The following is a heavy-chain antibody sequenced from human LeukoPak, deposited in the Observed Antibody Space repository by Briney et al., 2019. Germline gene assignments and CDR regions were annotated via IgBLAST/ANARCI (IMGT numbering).Heavy chain of an antibody. Sequence: GASVKVSCKASGGTFSSYAISWVRQAPGQGLEWMGGIIPIFGTANYAQKFQGRVTITTDESTSTAYMELSSLRSEDTAVYYCARGAITGTTFYYYYMDVWGKGTTVTVSS. CDR3: ARGAITGTTFYYYYMDV. CDR2: IIPIFGTA. J-gene: IGHJ6*03. CDR1: GGTFSSYA. D-gene: IGHD1-7*01. V-gene: IGHV1-69*05.